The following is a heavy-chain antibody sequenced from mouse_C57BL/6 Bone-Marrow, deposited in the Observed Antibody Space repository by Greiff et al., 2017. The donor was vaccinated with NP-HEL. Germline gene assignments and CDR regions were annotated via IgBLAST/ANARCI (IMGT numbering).Heavy chain of an antibody. CDR2: INPSNGGT. Sequence: VQLQQPGTELVKPGASVKLSCKASGYTFTSYWMHWVKQRPGQGLEWIGNINPSNGGTNYNEKFKSKATLTVDKSSSTAYMQLSSLTSEDSAVYYCAREGILLRYYWYFDVWGTGTTVTVSS. V-gene: IGHV1-53*01. CDR1: GYTFTSYW. J-gene: IGHJ1*03. D-gene: IGHD1-1*01. CDR3: AREGILLRYYWYFDV.